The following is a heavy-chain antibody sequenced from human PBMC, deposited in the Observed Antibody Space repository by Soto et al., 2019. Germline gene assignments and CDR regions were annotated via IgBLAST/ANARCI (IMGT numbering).Heavy chain of an antibody. Sequence: QVQLVQSGAEVKKPGSSAKVSCKASGGTSKNYVINWVRQAPGQGLDWLGGIIPFFNSVTYAQKFQGRVTITADESTNTAYMELSSLRSEDTAVYYCARAPHGDLQYLEYWGQGSQVTVSP. J-gene: IGHJ4*02. D-gene: IGHD4-17*01. CDR1: GGTSKNYV. CDR2: IIPFFNSV. V-gene: IGHV1-69*01. CDR3: ARAPHGDLQYLEY.